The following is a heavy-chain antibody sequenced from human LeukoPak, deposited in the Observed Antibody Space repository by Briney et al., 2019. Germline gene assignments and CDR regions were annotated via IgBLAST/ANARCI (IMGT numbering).Heavy chain of an antibody. D-gene: IGHD2-15*01. V-gene: IGHV4-34*01. Sequence: PSETLSLTCAVYGGSFSGYYWSWIRQPPGKGLEWIGEINHSGSTNYNPSLKSRVTISVDTSKNQFSLKLSSVTAADTAVYYCARDPLYPSKTRYCSGGSCPNYYYYGMDVWGQGTTVTVSS. CDR3: ARDPLYPSKTRYCSGGSCPNYYYYGMDV. CDR2: INHSGST. CDR1: GGSFSGYY. J-gene: IGHJ6*02.